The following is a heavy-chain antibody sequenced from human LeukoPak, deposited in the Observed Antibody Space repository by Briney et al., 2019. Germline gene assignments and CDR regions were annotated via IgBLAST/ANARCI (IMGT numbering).Heavy chain of an antibody. Sequence: PGGSLRLSCAASGFTFSNAWMSWVRQAPGKGLEWVGRIKSETDGGTTDYAAPVKGRFTISRDDSKNTLYLQMNSLKTEDTAVYYCTTQITGTNFGVVIRNDYWGQGTLVTVSS. CDR3: TTQITGTNFGVVIRNDY. V-gene: IGHV3-15*01. CDR1: GFTFSNAW. CDR2: IKSETDGGTT. D-gene: IGHD3-3*01. J-gene: IGHJ4*02.